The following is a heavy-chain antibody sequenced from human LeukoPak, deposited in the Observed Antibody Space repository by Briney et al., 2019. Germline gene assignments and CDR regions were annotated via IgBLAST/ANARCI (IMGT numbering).Heavy chain of an antibody. Sequence: PGGSLRLSCAASGFTFSSYAMHWVRQAPGKGLEWVAVISYDGSNKYYADSVKGRFTISRDNSKNTLYLQMNSLRAEDTAVYYCAREEVRSFDNWGQGTLVTVSS. CDR3: AREEVRSFDN. V-gene: IGHV3-30-3*01. D-gene: IGHD5-24*01. CDR1: GFTFSSYA. CDR2: ISYDGSNK. J-gene: IGHJ4*02.